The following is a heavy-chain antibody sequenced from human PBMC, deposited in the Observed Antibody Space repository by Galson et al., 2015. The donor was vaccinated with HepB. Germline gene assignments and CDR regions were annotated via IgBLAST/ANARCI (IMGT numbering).Heavy chain of an antibody. V-gene: IGHV1-8*01. CDR2: MNPNSGNT. Sequence: SVKVSCKASGYTFTSYDINWVRQATGQGLEWMGWMNPNSGNTGYAQKFQGRVTMTRNTSISTAYMELSSLRSEDTAVYYCARGEEQWLVSSRWFDPWGQGTLVTVSS. CDR3: ARGEEQWLVSSRWFDP. CDR1: GYTFTSYD. J-gene: IGHJ5*02. D-gene: IGHD6-19*01.